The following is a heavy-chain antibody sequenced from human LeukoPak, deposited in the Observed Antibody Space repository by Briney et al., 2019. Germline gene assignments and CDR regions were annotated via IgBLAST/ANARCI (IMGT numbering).Heavy chain of an antibody. CDR2: IIPIFGTA. D-gene: IGHD2-2*01. CDR3: AAPSRGYFDY. J-gene: IGHJ4*02. Sequence: ASVKVSCRASEGTFSAYAISWVRQAPGQGLGWMGGIIPIFGTANYAQKFQGGVTITADESTSTAYMELSSLRSEDTAVYYCAAPSRGYFDYWGQGTLVTVSS. V-gene: IGHV1-69*13. CDR1: EGTFSAYA.